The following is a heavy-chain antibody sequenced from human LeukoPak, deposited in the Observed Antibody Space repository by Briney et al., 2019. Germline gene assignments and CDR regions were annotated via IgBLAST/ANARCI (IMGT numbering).Heavy chain of an antibody. D-gene: IGHD1-20*01. CDR3: AKDYNWSLSPLYYLDY. J-gene: IGHJ4*02. CDR1: GFTFGSFG. Sequence: GGSLRLSCAASGFTFGSFGMHWVRQAPGKGLEWLAVISSDGSKEYYADSVKGRFTISRDNSKNTLYLQMNSLRAEDTAVYYCAKDYNWSLSPLYYLDYWGQGTLVTVSS. V-gene: IGHV3-30*18. CDR2: ISSDGSKE.